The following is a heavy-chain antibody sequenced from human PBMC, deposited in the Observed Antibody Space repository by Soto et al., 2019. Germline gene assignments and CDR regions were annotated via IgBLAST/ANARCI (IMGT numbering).Heavy chain of an antibody. D-gene: IGHD2-2*02. V-gene: IGHV1-18*01. CDR1: GYTLTDYG. J-gene: IGHJ4*02. CDR2: ISTAHSDV. CDR3: ARDLTYIRQY. Sequence: ASVKVSCKTSGYTLTDYGISWVRQAPGQGLEWMGWISTAHSDVGYAQKFQGRFTMTTDKSTSTAYMELRSLTSDDTAVYFCARDLTYIRQYWGQGTLVTVSS.